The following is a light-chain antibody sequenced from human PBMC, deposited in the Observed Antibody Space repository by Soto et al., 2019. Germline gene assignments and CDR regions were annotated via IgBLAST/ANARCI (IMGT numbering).Light chain of an antibody. J-gene: IGLJ2*01. Sequence: QSVLTQPPSVSAAPGQTVTISCSGSSSNIGNHDVSWYQQLPGTAPKLLIYDNDNRPSGIPDRFSGSKSGTSATLGITGLQTGDEADYYCGTWDSRLSAVVFGRGTKVTVL. V-gene: IGLV1-51*01. CDR1: SSNIGNHD. CDR3: GTWDSRLSAVV. CDR2: DND.